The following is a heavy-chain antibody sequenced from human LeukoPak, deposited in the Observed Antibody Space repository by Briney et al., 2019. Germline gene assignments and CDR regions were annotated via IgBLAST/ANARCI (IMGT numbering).Heavy chain of an antibody. Sequence: ASVKVSCKASGYTFTGYYMHWVRQAPGQGLEWMGWINPNSGGTNYAQKFQGRVTMTRDTFISTAYMELSRPRSDDTAVYYCARRSYSSSYYYYYYMDVWGKGTTVTVSS. V-gene: IGHV1-2*02. CDR1: GYTFTGYY. CDR2: INPNSGGT. D-gene: IGHD6-6*01. J-gene: IGHJ6*03. CDR3: ARRSYSSSYYYYYYMDV.